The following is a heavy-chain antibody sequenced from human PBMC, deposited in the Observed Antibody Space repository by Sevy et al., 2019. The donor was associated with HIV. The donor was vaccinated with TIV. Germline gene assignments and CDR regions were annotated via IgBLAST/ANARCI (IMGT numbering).Heavy chain of an antibody. CDR2: IGSSNSYI. CDR3: ARSYSSSWYILYYFEY. D-gene: IGHD6-13*01. CDR1: GFSFSSYS. J-gene: IGHJ4*02. V-gene: IGHV3-21*01. Sequence: GGSLRLSCAASGFSFSSYSVSWVRQAPGKGLEWVASIGSSNSYINYADSVKGRFTISRDNAKSSLFLHMNTLRAEDTAVYYCARSYSSSWYILYYFEYWGQGTPVTVSS.